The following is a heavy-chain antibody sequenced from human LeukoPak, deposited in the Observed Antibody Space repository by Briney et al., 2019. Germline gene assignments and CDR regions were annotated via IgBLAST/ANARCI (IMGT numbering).Heavy chain of an antibody. CDR2: INWNGGSA. J-gene: IGHJ3*02. CDR1: GFIFSNYN. D-gene: IGHD6-19*01. Sequence: GGSLRLSCVASGFIFSNYNMSWVRQAPGKGLEWVSGINWNGGSAGYADSVKGRFTISRDNAKNSLYLQMNSLRAEDTALYYCARDSYSSGWSGTFDIWGQGTMVTVSS. V-gene: IGHV3-20*04. CDR3: ARDSYSSGWSGTFDI.